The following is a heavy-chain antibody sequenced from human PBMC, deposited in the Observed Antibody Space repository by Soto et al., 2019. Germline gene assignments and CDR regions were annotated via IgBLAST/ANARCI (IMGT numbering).Heavy chain of an antibody. CDR3: ASSSTVLLPTSMTGWFDP. J-gene: IGHJ5*02. D-gene: IGHD2-2*01. CDR2: ISYDGSNK. CDR1: GFPFSSYG. V-gene: IGHV3-30*03. Sequence: GGSLRLSCAASGFPFSSYGMHWVRQAPGKGLEWVAVISYDGSNKYYADSVKGRFTISRDNSKNTLYLHMTSLRPEDTAVYYCASSSTVLLPTSMTGWFDPWGQGTLVTVS.